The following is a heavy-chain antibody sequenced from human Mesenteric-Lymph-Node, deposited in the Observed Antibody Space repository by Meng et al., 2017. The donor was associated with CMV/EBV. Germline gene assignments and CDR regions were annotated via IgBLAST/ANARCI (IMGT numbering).Heavy chain of an antibody. CDR2: IYSGGST. D-gene: IGHD3-10*01. J-gene: IGHJ6*02. CDR1: GFTVSSHY. V-gene: IGHV3-66*02. CDR3: ARDLVVRGSVHYYYYGMDV. Sequence: GESLKISCAASGFTVSSHYMSWVRQAPGKGLEWVSVIYSGGSTYYADSVKGRFTISRDNSKNTLYLQMNSLRAEDTAVYYCARDLVVRGSVHYYYYGMDVWGQGTTVTVSS.